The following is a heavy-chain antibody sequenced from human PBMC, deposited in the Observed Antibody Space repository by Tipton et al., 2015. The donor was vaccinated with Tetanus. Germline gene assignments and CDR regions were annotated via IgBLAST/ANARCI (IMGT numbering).Heavy chain of an antibody. V-gene: IGHV4-34*01. CDR2: INHSGNT. J-gene: IGHJ6*02. CDR3: VTVNFPNDYHDGMDV. CDR1: GASFSDYY. D-gene: IGHD1-1*01. Sequence: TLSLTCAVYGASFSDYYWSWIRQAPGKGLEWIGEINHSGNTNHNPSLKSRVTLSVDTSKNQFSLKLNSVTAADTAMYYCVTVNFPNDYHDGMDVGGQGTTVTVSS.